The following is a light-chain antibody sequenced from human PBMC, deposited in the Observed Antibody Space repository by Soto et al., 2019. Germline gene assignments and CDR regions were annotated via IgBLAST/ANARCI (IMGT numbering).Light chain of an antibody. CDR1: QSVSSY. CDR2: DAS. V-gene: IGKV3-11*01. CDR3: QQRSNWPLT. Sequence: EIVLTQSPATLSLSPGERATLSCRASQSVSSYLAWYQQKPGQAPRLLIYDASNRATGIPARFSGSGSGTVFTLTISSLEPEDVAVYYCQQRSNWPLTFGGGTKVEI. J-gene: IGKJ4*02.